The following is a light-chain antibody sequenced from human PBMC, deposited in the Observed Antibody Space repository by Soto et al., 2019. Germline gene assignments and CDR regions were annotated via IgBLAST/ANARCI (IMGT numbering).Light chain of an antibody. J-gene: IGKJ5*01. CDR1: QSVSSN. V-gene: IGKV3-15*01. CDR3: QHCNNWPIT. CDR2: GAS. Sequence: EIVLTQSPATLSVSPGESATLSCRAGQSVSSNLAWYQQKPGQAPRLLIYGASTRATGFPARFSGSGSGTEFTLTISSLQSEDFAVYYCQHCNNWPITFGQGTRLEIK.